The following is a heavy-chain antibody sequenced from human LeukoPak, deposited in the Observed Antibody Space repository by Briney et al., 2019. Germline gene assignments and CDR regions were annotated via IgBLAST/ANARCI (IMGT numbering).Heavy chain of an antibody. CDR1: GFTFSSYS. D-gene: IGHD2-15*01. Sequence: GGSLRLSCAASGFTFSSYSMNWVRQAPGKGLEWVSSISSSSSYIYYADSVKGRFTISRDNAKNSLYLQTNSLRAEDTAVYYCARVYCSGGSCPDYWGQGTLVTVSS. J-gene: IGHJ4*02. V-gene: IGHV3-21*01. CDR2: ISSSSSYI. CDR3: ARVYCSGGSCPDY.